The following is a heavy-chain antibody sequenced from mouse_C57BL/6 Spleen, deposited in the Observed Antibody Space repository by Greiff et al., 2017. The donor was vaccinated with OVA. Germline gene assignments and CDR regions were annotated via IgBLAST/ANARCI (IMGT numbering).Heavy chain of an antibody. CDR3: ARGGYDGYPAWFAY. CDR1: GYTFTSYG. D-gene: IGHD2-3*01. J-gene: IGHJ3*01. V-gene: IGHV1-81*01. CDR2: IYPRSGNT. Sequence: VKLMESGAELARPGASVKLSCKASGYTFTSYGISWVKQRTGQGLEWIGEIYPRSGNTYYNEKFKGKATLTADKSSSTAYMELRSLTSEDSAVYFCARGGYDGYPAWFAYWGQGTLVTVSA.